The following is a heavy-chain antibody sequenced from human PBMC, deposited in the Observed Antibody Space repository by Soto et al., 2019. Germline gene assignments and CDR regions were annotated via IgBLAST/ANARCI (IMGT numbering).Heavy chain of an antibody. D-gene: IGHD6-13*01. J-gene: IGHJ5*02. Sequence: PGGSLRLSCAASGFTFRNYVMNWVRQAPGKGLEWVAVISIDGSTEYYADSVKGRVTISRDNSNNTLYLQMNNLRPEDTAVYYCARVGTFGSSWHLGGFDPWGQGTLVTVSS. CDR2: ISIDGSTE. V-gene: IGHV3-30*03. CDR1: GFTFRNYV. CDR3: ARVGTFGSSWHLGGFDP.